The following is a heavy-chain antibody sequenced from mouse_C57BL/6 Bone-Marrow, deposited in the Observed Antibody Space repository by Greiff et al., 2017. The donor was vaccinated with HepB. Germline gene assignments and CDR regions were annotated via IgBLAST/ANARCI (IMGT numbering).Heavy chain of an antibody. CDR2: IYPRSGNT. CDR3: ARRQLRLGAGFAY. D-gene: IGHD3-2*02. V-gene: IGHV1-81*01. CDR1: GYTFTSYG. Sequence: SGAELARPGASVKLSCKASGYTFTSYGISWVKQRTGQGLEWIGEIYPRSGNTYYNEKFKGKATLTADKSSSTAYMELRSLTSEDSAVYFCARRQLRLGAGFAYWGQGTLVTVSA. J-gene: IGHJ3*01.